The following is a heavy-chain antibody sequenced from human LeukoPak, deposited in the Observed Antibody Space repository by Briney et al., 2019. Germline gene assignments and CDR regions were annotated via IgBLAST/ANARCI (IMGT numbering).Heavy chain of an antibody. CDR2: ISADNGDT. D-gene: IGHD6-13*01. J-gene: IGHJ6*02. V-gene: IGHV1-18*01. CDR1: GYTFTSYG. CDR3: ARTEIAVAGAGGDYYYYYGMDV. Sequence: ASVKVSCKASGYTFTSYGISWVRQAPGQGLEWMGCISADNGDTNYAQNLQGRVTMTTDTSTSTAYMELRSLRSDDSAVYYCARTEIAVAGAGGDYYYYYGMDVWGQGTTVTVSS.